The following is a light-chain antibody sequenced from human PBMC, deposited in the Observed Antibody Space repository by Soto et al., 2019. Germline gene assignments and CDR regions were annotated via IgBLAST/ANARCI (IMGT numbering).Light chain of an antibody. V-gene: IGKV3-20*01. Sequence: EIVLTQSPGTLSLSPGERVTLSCRASQSVSSSYLAWYQQKPGQAPKLLIYGASRRATGIPDRFSGSGSGTYFTLTISILEPEECAVYYCQQYSSSPRTIDGGTKVEIK. J-gene: IGKJ4*01. CDR3: QQYSSSPRT. CDR1: QSVSSSY. CDR2: GAS.